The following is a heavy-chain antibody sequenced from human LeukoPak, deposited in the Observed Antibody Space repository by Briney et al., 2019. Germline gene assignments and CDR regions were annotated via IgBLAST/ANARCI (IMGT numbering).Heavy chain of an antibody. J-gene: IGHJ4*02. CDR1: GFTVRSFG. D-gene: IGHD3-10*01. Sequence: GGSLRLSCAVSGFTVRSFGMSWVRQAPGKGLEWVSGINWNGGSTGYADSVKGRFTISRDNAKNSLYLQMNSLRAEDTALYYCARDGGAAFDYWGQGTLVTVSS. CDR3: ARDGGAAFDY. CDR2: INWNGGST. V-gene: IGHV3-20*04.